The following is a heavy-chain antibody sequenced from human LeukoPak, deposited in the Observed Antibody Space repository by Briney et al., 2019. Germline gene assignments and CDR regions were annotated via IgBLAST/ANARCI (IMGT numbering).Heavy chain of an antibody. CDR1: GYTFTSYG. J-gene: IGHJ3*02. CDR3: ARDRINPKYPDAFDI. CDR2: ISAYNGNT. D-gene: IGHD2-2*01. V-gene: IGHV1-18*01. Sequence: GASVKVSSKASGYTFTSYGISWVRQAPRQGLEWMGWISAYNGNTNYAQKLQGRVTMTTDTSTSTAYMELRSLRSDDTAVYYCARDRINPKYPDAFDIWGQGTMVTVSS.